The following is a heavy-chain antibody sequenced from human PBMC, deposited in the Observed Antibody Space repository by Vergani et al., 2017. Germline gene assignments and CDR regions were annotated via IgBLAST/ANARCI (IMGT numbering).Heavy chain of an antibody. CDR3: ARGLVVVPAAQPVNGMDV. CDR1: GFTFSSYA. Sequence: EVQLLESGGGLVQPGGSLRLSCAASGFTFSSYAMSWVRQAPGKGLEWVSAISGSGGSTYYADSVKGRFTISRDNSKNTLYLQMNSLRAEDTAVYYCARGLVVVPAAQPVNGMDVWGQGTTVTVSS. J-gene: IGHJ6*02. D-gene: IGHD2-2*01. CDR2: ISGSGGST. V-gene: IGHV3-23*01.